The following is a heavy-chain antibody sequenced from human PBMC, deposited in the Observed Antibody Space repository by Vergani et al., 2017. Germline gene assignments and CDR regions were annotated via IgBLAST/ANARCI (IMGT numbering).Heavy chain of an antibody. CDR1: GGSISSGSYY. J-gene: IGHJ6*02. CDR3: ARGTLYYYYGMDV. CDR2: IYTSGST. Sequence: QVQLQESGPGLVKPSQTLSLTCTVSGGSISSGSYYWSWIRQPAGKGLEWIGRIYTSGSTNYNPSLKSRVTISVDTSKNQFSLKLSSVTAADTAVYYCARGTLYYYYGMDVWGQGTTVTVSS. V-gene: IGHV4-61*02.